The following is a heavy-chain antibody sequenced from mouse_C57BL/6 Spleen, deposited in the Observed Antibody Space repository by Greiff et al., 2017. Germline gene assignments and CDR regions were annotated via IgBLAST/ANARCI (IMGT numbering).Heavy chain of an antibody. CDR2: SRNKANDYTT. V-gene: IGHV7-1*01. J-gene: IGHJ4*01. Sequence: EVNVVESGGGLVQSGRSLRLSCATSGFTFSDFYMEWVRQAPGKGLEWIAASRNKANDYTTEYSASVKGRFIVSRDTSQSILYLQMNALRAEDTAIYYCARDRDYYGMDYWGQGTSVTVSS. CDR1: GFTFSDFY. CDR3: ARDRDYYGMDY.